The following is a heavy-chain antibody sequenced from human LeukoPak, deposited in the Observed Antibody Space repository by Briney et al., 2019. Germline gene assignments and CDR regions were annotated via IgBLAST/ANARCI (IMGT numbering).Heavy chain of an antibody. CDR1: GFTFSSYA. D-gene: IGHD2-2*01. J-gene: IGHJ5*02. CDR3: AVETIVVVPAPS. V-gene: IGHV3-23*01. CDR2: ISGSGGST. Sequence: QAGGSLRLSCAASGFTFSSYAMSWVRQAPGKGLEWVSAISGSGGSTYYVDSVKGRFTIPRDNSKNTLYLQMNSLRAEDTAVYYCAVETIVVVPAPSWGQGTLVTVSS.